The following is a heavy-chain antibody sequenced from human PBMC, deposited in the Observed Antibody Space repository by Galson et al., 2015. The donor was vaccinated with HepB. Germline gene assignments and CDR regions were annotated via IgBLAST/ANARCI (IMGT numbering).Heavy chain of an antibody. CDR2: IWYDANNK. J-gene: IGHJ4*02. CDR1: GFTFSSYA. CDR3: ARGLEDWEPTLDY. Sequence: SLRLSCAASGFTFSSYAMHWVRQAPGKGLEWVAVIWYDANNKYYADSVKGRLTISRDNSKNTLYLQMNSLRGEDTAVYYCARGLEDWEPTLDYWGQGTLVTVSS. D-gene: IGHD3/OR15-3a*01. V-gene: IGHV3-33*01.